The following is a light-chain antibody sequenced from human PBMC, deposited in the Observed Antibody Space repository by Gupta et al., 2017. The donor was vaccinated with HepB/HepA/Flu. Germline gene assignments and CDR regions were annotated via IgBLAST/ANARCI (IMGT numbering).Light chain of an antibody. CDR2: LGS. Sequence: DIVMTQSPLSLPVTPGEPASISCRSSQSLLHSNGYNYLDWYLQKPGQSPQLLIYLGSNRASGVPDRFSGSGSGTVFTLKISRVEAEDVGVYYCRQALQTPWTFGQGTKVEIK. J-gene: IGKJ1*01. CDR3: RQALQTPWT. CDR1: QSLLHSNGYNY. V-gene: IGKV2-28*01.